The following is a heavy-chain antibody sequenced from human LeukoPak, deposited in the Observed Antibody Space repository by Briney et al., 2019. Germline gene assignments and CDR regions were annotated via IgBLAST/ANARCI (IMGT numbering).Heavy chain of an antibody. CDR1: GGSISSSSYY. Sequence: SETLSLTCTVSGGSISSSSYYWGWIRQPPGKGLEWIGSIYYSGSTYYNPSLKSRVTISVDTSKNQFSLKLSSVTAADTAVYSCATYHYGSGSYRLDPWGQGTLVTVSS. CDR2: IYYSGST. J-gene: IGHJ5*02. D-gene: IGHD3-10*01. V-gene: IGHV4-39*01. CDR3: ATYHYGSGSYRLDP.